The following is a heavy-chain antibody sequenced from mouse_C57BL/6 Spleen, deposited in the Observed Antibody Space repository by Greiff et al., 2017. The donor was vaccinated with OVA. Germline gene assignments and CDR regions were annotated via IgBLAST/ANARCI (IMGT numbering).Heavy chain of an antibody. J-gene: IGHJ2*01. Sequence: EVMLVESGEGLVKPGGSLKLSCAASGFTFSSYAMSWVRQTPEKRLEWVAYISSGGDYIYYADTVKGRFTISRDNARNTLYLQMSSLKSEDTAMYYCTRAHYYGSSPYYFDYWGQGTTLTVSS. V-gene: IGHV5-9-1*02. CDR1: GFTFSSYA. CDR2: ISSGGDYI. CDR3: TRAHYYGSSPYYFDY. D-gene: IGHD1-1*01.